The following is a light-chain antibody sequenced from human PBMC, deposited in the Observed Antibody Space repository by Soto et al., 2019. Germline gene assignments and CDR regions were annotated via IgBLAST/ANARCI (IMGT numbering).Light chain of an antibody. Sequence: EIVLTQSPGTLSFSPGERATLSCRASQSFSSSYLAWYQQKPGQAPRLLIYGASSRATGIPDRFSGSGSGTDFTLTISRLEPEDFAVYYCQQYGSSPVTFGQGTKLEIK. CDR2: GAS. CDR1: QSFSSSY. J-gene: IGKJ2*01. CDR3: QQYGSSPVT. V-gene: IGKV3-20*01.